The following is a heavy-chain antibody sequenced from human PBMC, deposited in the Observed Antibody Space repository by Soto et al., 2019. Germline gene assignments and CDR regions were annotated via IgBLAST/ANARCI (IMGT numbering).Heavy chain of an antibody. CDR2: IYWDDDK. Sequence: QITLKESGPTLVKPTQTLTLTCTFSGFSLSTSGVGVGWIRQPPGKALEWLALIYWDDDKRYSPSLKSRLTISKEPSKNQVVHTMTHIDPVDTDPYSCGLGELWNASDIWGQGTMVTVSS. CDR3: GLGELWNASDI. V-gene: IGHV2-5*02. D-gene: IGHD7-27*01. J-gene: IGHJ3*02. CDR1: GFSLSTSGVG.